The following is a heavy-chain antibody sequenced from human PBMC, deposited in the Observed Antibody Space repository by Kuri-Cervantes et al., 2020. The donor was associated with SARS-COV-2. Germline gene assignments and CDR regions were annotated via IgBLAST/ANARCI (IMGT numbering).Heavy chain of an antibody. J-gene: IGHJ4*02. Sequence: GGSLRLSCKGSGYTFPTYWINWVRQMPGKGLEWMGVIYPGDSDTRYSPSFQGQVTLSSDRSISTAYLQWSSLKASDTAIYYCARHFRHKDWLIPEVSTYFDSWGQGTLVTVSS. CDR1: GYTFPTYW. D-gene: IGHD3-22*01. V-gene: IGHV5-51*01. CDR2: IYPGDSDT. CDR3: ARHFRHKDWLIPEVSTYFDS.